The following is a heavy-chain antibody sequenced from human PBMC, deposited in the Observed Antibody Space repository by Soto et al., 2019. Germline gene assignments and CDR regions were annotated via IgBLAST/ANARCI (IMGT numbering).Heavy chain of an antibody. CDR2: ISAYNGNT. V-gene: IGHV1-18*01. CDR1: GYTFTSYG. CDR3: ARDAGILWFGELFSFAP. Sequence: QVQLVQSGAEVKKPGASVKVSCKASGYTFTSYGISWVRQAPGQGLEWMGGISAYNGNTNYAQKLQGRVTMTTDTSTSKAYMELRSLRSADTAVYYCARDAGILWFGELFSFAPWGQGTLVTVSS. J-gene: IGHJ5*02. D-gene: IGHD3-10*01.